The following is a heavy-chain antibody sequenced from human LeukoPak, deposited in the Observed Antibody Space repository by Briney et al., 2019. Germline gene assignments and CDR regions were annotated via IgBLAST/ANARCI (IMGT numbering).Heavy chain of an antibody. D-gene: IGHD2-2*01. Sequence: ETLCLTCAVSGGSFSGYYWSWIRQPPGKGLEWIGEINHIVSTNYNPSLKSRVTISVDTSKNQFSLKLSSVTAADAAVYYCARVVVPAAIGWFDPWGQGTLVTVSS. CDR3: ARVVVPAAIGWFDP. J-gene: IGHJ5*02. V-gene: IGHV4-34*01. CDR2: INHIVST. CDR1: GGSFSGYY.